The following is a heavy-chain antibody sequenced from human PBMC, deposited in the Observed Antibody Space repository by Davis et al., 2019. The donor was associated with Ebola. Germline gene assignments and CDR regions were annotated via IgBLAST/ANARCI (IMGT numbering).Heavy chain of an antibody. Sequence: AASVKVSCKASGYTFTSYGISWVRQAPGQGLEWMGWISAYNGNTNYAQKLQGRVTMTTDTSTSTAYMELSSLRSEDTAVYYCARDLGLPRNGWYFDYWGQGTLVTVSS. D-gene: IGHD2-2*03. V-gene: IGHV1-18*01. CDR1: GYTFTSYG. J-gene: IGHJ4*02. CDR2: ISAYNGNT. CDR3: ARDLGLPRNGWYFDY.